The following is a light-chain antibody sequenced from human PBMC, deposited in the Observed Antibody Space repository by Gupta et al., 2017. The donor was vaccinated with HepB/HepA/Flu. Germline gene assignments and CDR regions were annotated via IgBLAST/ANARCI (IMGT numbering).Light chain of an antibody. Sequence: QSVLTQPPSASATPGQRVTISCSGSTSNIGRNTVTWYQQFPGTAPKVLIYSDNQRPSGVPDRFSGSKSGTSASLAISGLQSEDEADYYCATWDYSLNGYVFGIGTKVTVL. CDR3: ATWDYSLNGYV. V-gene: IGLV1-44*01. CDR2: SDN. J-gene: IGLJ1*01. CDR1: TSNIGRNT.